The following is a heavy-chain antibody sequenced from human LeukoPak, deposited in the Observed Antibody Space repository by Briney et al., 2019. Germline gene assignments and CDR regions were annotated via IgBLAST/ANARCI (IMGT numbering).Heavy chain of an antibody. CDR1: GFTFSSYA. Sequence: GGSLRLSCAASGFTFSSYAMHWVRQAQGKGLEWVAVISYDGSNKYYADSVKGRFTISRDNSKNTLYLQMNSLRAEDTAVYYCARDNKWFGEFSGPDYWGQGTLVTVSS. D-gene: IGHD3-10*01. J-gene: IGHJ4*02. CDR3: ARDNKWFGEFSGPDY. V-gene: IGHV3-30-3*01. CDR2: ISYDGSNK.